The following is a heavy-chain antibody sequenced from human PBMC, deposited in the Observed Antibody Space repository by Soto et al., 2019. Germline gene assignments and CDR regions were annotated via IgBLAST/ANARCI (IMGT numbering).Heavy chain of an antibody. J-gene: IGHJ4*02. CDR2: ISYDGRNE. V-gene: IGHV3-30*04. CDR3: ATPPEARWYKWLHT. Sequence: QVQLVESGGGVVQPGRSLRLSCAASGFKFSVYAIHWVRQAPAKGLDWVAVISYDGRNEYYADSVKGRFTVSRVDSKNMAYLQMNSLRPYDTACYYCATPPEARWYKWLHTRGQETLVTGSS. D-gene: IGHD1-1*01. CDR1: GFKFSVYA.